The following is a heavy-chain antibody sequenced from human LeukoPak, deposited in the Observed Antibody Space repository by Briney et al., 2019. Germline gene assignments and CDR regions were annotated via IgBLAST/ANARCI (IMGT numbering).Heavy chain of an antibody. Sequence: ASVKVSCKASGYTFTNYGISWVRQAPGQGLEWMGWISAYNGNTNYAQKLQDRVTMTTVTSTSTAYMELSSLRSDDTAVYFCARSPSRPYDYGDYGCWGQGTLVAVSS. D-gene: IGHD4-17*01. CDR2: ISAYNGNT. CDR1: GYTFTNYG. J-gene: IGHJ4*02. CDR3: ARSPSRPYDYGDYGC. V-gene: IGHV1-18*01.